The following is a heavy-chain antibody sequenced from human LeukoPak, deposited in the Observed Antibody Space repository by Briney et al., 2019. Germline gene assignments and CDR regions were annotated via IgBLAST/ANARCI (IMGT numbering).Heavy chain of an antibody. Sequence: PGGSLRLSCAASGFTFSSYSMNWVRQAPGKGLEWVSSISSSSSYIYYADSVKGRFTISRDNAKSTLYLQVNSLRAEDTAVYYCARGWLYSFAPFDYWGQGTLVTVSS. CDR3: ARGWLYSFAPFDY. D-gene: IGHD3-22*01. CDR1: GFTFSSYS. J-gene: IGHJ4*02. CDR2: ISSSSSYI. V-gene: IGHV3-21*01.